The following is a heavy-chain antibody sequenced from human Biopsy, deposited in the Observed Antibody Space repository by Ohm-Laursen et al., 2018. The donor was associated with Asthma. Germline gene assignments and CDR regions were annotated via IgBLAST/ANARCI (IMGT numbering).Heavy chain of an antibody. Sequence: SSVKVSCKASGGTFSSNSINWVRQAPGQGLEWMGRIIPIFGPTNYAQKFQGRVTISADDSTSTAYMEMSSLSSEDTALYYCARGPEYVRSSGALDYWGQGTLVTVSS. V-gene: IGHV1-69*15. D-gene: IGHD2-2*01. CDR2: IIPIFGPT. CDR1: GGTFSSNS. CDR3: ARGPEYVRSSGALDY. J-gene: IGHJ4*02.